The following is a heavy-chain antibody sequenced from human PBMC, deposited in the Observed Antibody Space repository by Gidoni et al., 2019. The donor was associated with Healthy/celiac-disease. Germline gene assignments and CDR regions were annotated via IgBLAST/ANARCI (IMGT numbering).Heavy chain of an antibody. CDR1: GFTFSIYA. D-gene: IGHD2-2*01. CDR2: LSGSGGST. Sequence: EVQLLESGGGLVQPGGSLRLSCAASGFTFSIYAMSWVRQAPGKGLEWVSALSGSGGSTYYADSVKGRFTISRDNSKNTLYLQMNSLRAEDTAVYYCAKDKAGVPAALSGGYYYGMDVWGQGTTVTVSS. J-gene: IGHJ6*02. CDR3: AKDKAGVPAALSGGYYYGMDV. V-gene: IGHV3-23*01.